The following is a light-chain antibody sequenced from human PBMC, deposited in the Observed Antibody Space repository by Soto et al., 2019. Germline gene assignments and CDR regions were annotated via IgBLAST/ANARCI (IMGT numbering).Light chain of an antibody. CDR2: WAS. V-gene: IGKV4-1*01. CDR1: QSVLYSSNNKNY. Sequence: DIVMTQSPDSLAVSLGERATINCKSSQSVLYSSNNKNYLAWYQQKPGQPPKLLIYWASTREYGVHDRFSGSGSGTDFTLTSSSLQAEDVEVYYCQQYYSTTLTFGGGTQVEIK. CDR3: QQYYSTTLT. J-gene: IGKJ4*01.